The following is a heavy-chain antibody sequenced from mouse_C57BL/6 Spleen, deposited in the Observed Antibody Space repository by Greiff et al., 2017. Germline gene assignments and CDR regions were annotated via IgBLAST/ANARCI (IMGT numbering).Heavy chain of an antibody. V-gene: IGHV5-12*01. D-gene: IGHD1-1*01. Sequence: DVKLVESGGGLVQPGGSLKLSCAASGFTFSDYYMYWVRQTPEKRLEWVAYISNGGGSTYYPDTVKGRFTISRDNAKNTLYLQMSRLKSEDTAMYYCARHGHYGSSYVGGYWYFDVWGTGTTVTVSS. CDR3: ARHGHYGSSYVGGYWYFDV. CDR2: ISNGGGST. J-gene: IGHJ1*03. CDR1: GFTFSDYY.